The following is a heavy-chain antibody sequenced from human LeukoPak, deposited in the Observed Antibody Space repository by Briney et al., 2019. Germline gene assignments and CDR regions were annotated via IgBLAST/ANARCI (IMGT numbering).Heavy chain of an antibody. D-gene: IGHD3-22*01. V-gene: IGHV3-13*01. J-gene: IGHJ4*02. CDR1: GFTFSSYD. Sequence: GGSLRLSCAASGFTFSSYDMHWVRQATGKGLEWVSAIGTAGDTYYPGSVKGRFTISRENAKNSLYLQMNSLRAGDTAVYYCARGSSGYYYLDYWGQGTLVTVSS. CDR2: IGTAGDT. CDR3: ARGSSGYYYLDY.